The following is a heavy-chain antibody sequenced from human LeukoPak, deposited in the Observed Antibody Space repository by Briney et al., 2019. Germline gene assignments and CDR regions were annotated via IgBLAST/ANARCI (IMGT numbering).Heavy chain of an antibody. J-gene: IGHJ4*02. D-gene: IGHD5-18*01. CDR3: AKDWIQFNRVFDCFDS. CDR1: GFPFETND. Sequence: GGSLRLPCATSGFPFETNDLSWVRQAPGKGLEWVATIGNTETFYADSVTGRFTISRDNSKNTVNLQMNRLRVEDTAIYYCAKDWIQFNRVFDCFDSWGQGTLVTVSS. V-gene: IGHV3-23*01. CDR2: IGNTET.